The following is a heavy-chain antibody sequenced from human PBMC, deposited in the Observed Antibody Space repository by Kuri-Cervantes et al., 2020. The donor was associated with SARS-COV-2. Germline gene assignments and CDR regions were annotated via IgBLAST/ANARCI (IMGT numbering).Heavy chain of an antibody. CDR3: TRMSSGGSPDY. CDR1: GFTFSDYY. CDR2: ISSSGSTI. Sequence: GGSLRLSCAASGFTFSDYYMNWVRQAPGRGLEWVSYISSSGSTIYYADSVKGRFTISRDNAKNSLYLQMSSLRVEDTAVYYCTRMSSGGSPDYWGQGTLVTVSS. D-gene: IGHD2-15*01. J-gene: IGHJ4*02. V-gene: IGHV3-11*04.